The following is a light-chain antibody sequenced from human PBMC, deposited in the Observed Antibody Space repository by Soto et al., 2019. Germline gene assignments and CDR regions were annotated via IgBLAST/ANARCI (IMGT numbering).Light chain of an antibody. V-gene: IGKV1-39*01. CDR2: AAS. J-gene: IGKJ5*01. Sequence: DIQMPPSPSSLSASVGDRVTITCRASQSISSYLNWYQQKPGKAPKLLIYAASSLQSGVPSRFSGSGSGTDFTLTSSSLQPEDFATYYCRQSYSTPPTFGQGTRLEI. CDR3: RQSYSTPPT. CDR1: QSISSY.